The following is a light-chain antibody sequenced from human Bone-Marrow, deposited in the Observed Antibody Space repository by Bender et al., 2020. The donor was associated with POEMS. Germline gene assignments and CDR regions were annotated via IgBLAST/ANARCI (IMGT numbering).Light chain of an antibody. Sequence: QSALTQPRSVSGSPGQSVTISCTGSNNDVGGYNYVSWYQQHPGKAPKLMISGVNKRPSGVSSRFSGSKSGNTASLAITGLQSDDEAIYFCVAWDASLNGWVFGGGTKLTVL. CDR2: GVN. CDR1: NNDVGGYNY. CDR3: VAWDASLNGWV. J-gene: IGLJ3*02. V-gene: IGLV2-11*01.